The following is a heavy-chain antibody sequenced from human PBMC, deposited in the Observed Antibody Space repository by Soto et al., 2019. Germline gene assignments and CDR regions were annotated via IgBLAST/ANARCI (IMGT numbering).Heavy chain of an antibody. V-gene: IGHV1-69*06. CDR2: IIPIVGTA. CDR3: ARKGNIRGWYLDY. Sequence: QVQLVPSGAEVQKPGSSVNVSCNAAGGTFSSYAISWVRQAPGQGLEWMGGIIPIVGTANYAQKVQGRVTITGDKSTSTAYMQMSSLRFEDTAVYYCARKGNIRGWYLDYWGQGTLVTVSS. CDR1: GGTFSSYA. J-gene: IGHJ4*02. D-gene: IGHD3-10*01.